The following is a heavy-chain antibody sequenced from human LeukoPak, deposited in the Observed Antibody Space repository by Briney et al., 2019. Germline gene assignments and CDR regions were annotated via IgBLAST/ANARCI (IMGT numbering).Heavy chain of an antibody. V-gene: IGHV1-8*01. CDR2: MNPNSGNT. Sequence: ASVKVSCKASGYTFTSYDINWVRQATGQGLEWMGWMNPNSGNTGYAQKFQGRVTMTRNTSISTAYMELSSLRSDDTAVYYCARVSVNPYYYYGMDVWGQGTTVTVSS. D-gene: IGHD2/OR15-2a*01. J-gene: IGHJ6*02. CDR1: GYTFTSYD. CDR3: ARVSVNPYYYYGMDV.